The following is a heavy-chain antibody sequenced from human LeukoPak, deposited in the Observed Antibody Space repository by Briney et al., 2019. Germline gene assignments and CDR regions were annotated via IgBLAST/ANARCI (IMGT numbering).Heavy chain of an antibody. J-gene: IGHJ3*02. Sequence: ASVKVSCKASGHTFTGYYMHWVRQAPGQGLEWMGWINPNSGGTNYAQKFQGRVTMTRDTSISTAYMELSRLRSDDTAVYYCARDCSSTNYQGAFDIWGQGTMVTVSS. CDR3: ARDCSSTNYQGAFDI. D-gene: IGHD2-2*01. CDR2: INPNSGGT. V-gene: IGHV1-2*02. CDR1: GHTFTGYY.